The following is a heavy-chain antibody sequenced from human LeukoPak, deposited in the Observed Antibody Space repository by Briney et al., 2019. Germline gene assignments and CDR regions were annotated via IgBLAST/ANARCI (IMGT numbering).Heavy chain of an antibody. Sequence: GGSLRLSCAASGFTFSTYAMSWVRQAPGKGLEWVSTISGSGANTYYADSVRGRFTISRDNSKNTLYLHMNSLRSEDTAVYYCARNADLSYFDYWGQGTLVTVSS. CDR2: ISGSGANT. J-gene: IGHJ4*02. CDR3: ARNADLSYFDY. CDR1: GFTFSTYA. V-gene: IGHV3-23*01.